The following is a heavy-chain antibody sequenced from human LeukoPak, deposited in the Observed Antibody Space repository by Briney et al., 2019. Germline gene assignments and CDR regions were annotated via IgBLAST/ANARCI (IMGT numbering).Heavy chain of an antibody. Sequence: LGESLKISCKGSGYRLNNYWIGWVRQMPGKGLEWMGIIYPGDSDTRYSPSFEGQVTISADKSISTAYLQWSSLRTSDTAIYYCARRPSGLRYDTWGQGTLVTVSS. D-gene: IGHD3/OR15-3a*01. CDR3: ARRPSGLRYDT. J-gene: IGHJ5*02. CDR2: IYPGDSDT. CDR1: GYRLNNYW. V-gene: IGHV5-51*01.